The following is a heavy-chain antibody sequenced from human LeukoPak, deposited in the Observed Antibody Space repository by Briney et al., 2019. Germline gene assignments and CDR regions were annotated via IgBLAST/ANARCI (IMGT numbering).Heavy chain of an antibody. V-gene: IGHV4-38-2*01. D-gene: IGHD2-2*01. Sequence: SETLSLTCAVSGYSISSGYYWCWIRQPPGKGLEWIGSIYHSGSTYYNPSLKSRVTISVDTSKNQFSLKLSSVTAADTAVYYCAGGLAYCSSTSCHDYWGQGTLVTVSS. J-gene: IGHJ4*02. CDR3: AGGLAYCSSTSCHDY. CDR2: IYHSGST. CDR1: GYSISSGYY.